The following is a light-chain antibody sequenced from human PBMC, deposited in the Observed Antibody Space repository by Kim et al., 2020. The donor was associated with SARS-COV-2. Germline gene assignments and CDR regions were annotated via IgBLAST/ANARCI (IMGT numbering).Light chain of an antibody. CDR3: QQYNDWPWT. Sequence: EIVMTQSPATLSVSPGESATLSCRASQSFNHNLAWFQQKPGQAPRLLIYDASTRGTNIPARFSGSGSGTEFTLTISSLQSEDFAVYYCQQYNDWPWTFGQGTKVEIK. V-gene: IGKV3-15*01. J-gene: IGKJ1*01. CDR1: QSFNHN. CDR2: DAS.